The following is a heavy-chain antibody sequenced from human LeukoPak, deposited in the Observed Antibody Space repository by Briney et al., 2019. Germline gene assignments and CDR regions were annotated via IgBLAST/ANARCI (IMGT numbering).Heavy chain of an antibody. CDR2: ISGNGYNT. CDR3: AKGVRLWFAFYFDY. V-gene: IGHV3-23*01. Sequence: GGSLRLSCAASDFTLSNYAMSWFRQAPGKGLEWVSSISGNGYNTYYAASVKDRFTISGDSSTNTLALQMHRLRAEDTAVYYCAKGVRLWFAFYFDYWGQGTLVTVSS. CDR1: DFTLSNYA. D-gene: IGHD3-10*01. J-gene: IGHJ4*02.